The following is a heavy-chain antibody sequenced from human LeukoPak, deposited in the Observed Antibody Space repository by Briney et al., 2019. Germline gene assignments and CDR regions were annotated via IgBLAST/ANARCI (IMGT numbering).Heavy chain of an antibody. V-gene: IGHV1-69*04. J-gene: IGHJ4*02. CDR3: AVNYDYGDHGGGY. CDR1: GGTFSSYA. CDR2: IIPIFGIA. D-gene: IGHD4-17*01. Sequence: SVKVSCKAAGGTFSSYAISLVRQAPGQGLEWMGRIIPIFGIANYAKKFQGRVTITADKSTSTAYLELSSLRSEDTAVYYCAVNYDYGDHGGGYWGQGTLVTVSS.